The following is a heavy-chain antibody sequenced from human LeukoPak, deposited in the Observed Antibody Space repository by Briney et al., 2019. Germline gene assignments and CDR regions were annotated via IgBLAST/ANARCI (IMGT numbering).Heavy chain of an antibody. J-gene: IGHJ4*02. CDR2: IKEDGSEK. V-gene: IGHV3-7*01. D-gene: IGHD3/OR15-3a*01. CDR1: GVTFSSYW. CDR3: ARGRTSYDY. Sequence: PGGSLRLSCAASGVTFSSYWMSWVRQAPGKGLEWVANIKEDGSEKYYVDSVKGRFTISRDNAKNSLYLQMNSLRAEDTAVYYCARGRTSYDYWGQGTLVTVSS.